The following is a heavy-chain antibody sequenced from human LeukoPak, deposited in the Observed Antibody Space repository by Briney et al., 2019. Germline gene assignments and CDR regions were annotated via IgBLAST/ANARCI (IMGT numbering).Heavy chain of an antibody. J-gene: IGHJ4*02. V-gene: IGHV3-49*03. CDR1: GFPFGDYP. CDR2: LRSKAYGGTT. D-gene: IGHD3-22*01. CDR3: TRHPLYYDSSGYYGL. Sequence: GGSLRLSFTAPGFPFGDYPRSGFRQAPGRGLEGEGFLRSKAYGGTTEYAASVKGRFTISRDDSKSIAYLQMNSLKTEDTAVYYCTRHPLYYDSSGYYGLWGQGTLVTVSS.